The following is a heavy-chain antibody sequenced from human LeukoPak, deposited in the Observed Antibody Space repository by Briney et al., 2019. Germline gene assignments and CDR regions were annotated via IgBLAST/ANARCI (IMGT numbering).Heavy chain of an antibody. V-gene: IGHV3-21*01. J-gene: IGHJ6*02. CDR1: GFTFSSYI. CDR2: ISSSSSYI. Sequence: GGSLRLSCAASGFTFSSYIMNWVRQAPGKGLEWVSSISSSSSYIYYADSVKGRFTISRDNAKNSLYLQMNSLRAEDTAVYYCARALAGYGMDVWGQGTTVTVSS. CDR3: ARALAGYGMDV. D-gene: IGHD3-3*02.